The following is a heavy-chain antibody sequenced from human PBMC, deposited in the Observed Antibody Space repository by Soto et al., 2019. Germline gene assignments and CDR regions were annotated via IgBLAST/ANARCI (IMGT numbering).Heavy chain of an antibody. CDR2: IDPSDSYT. D-gene: IGHD1-26*01. J-gene: IGHJ4*02. Sequence: EVQLVQSGAEVKKPGESLRISCKGSGYSFNNYWLTWLRPMPGKGLEWMGRIDPSDSYTRYSPSFQGHVTISVDKSMSSAYLQWSSLKASDTAIYYCARLVEYSGSSPHYFDYGGQGTLVTVSS. CDR3: ARLVEYSGSSPHYFDY. CDR1: GYSFNNYW. V-gene: IGHV5-10-1*03.